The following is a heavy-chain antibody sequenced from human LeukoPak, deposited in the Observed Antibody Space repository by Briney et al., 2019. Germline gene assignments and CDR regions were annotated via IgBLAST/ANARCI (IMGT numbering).Heavy chain of an antibody. CDR1: GFTFSSYA. CDR3: ARNYYGSGSYPH. Sequence: QPGGSLRLSCAASGFTFSSYAMSWVRQAPGKGLEWVSAISGSGGSTYYADSVKGRFTISRDNSKNTLYLQMNSLRAEDTAVYYCARNYYGSGSYPHWGQGTLVTVSS. J-gene: IGHJ4*02. D-gene: IGHD3-10*01. CDR2: ISGSGGST. V-gene: IGHV3-23*01.